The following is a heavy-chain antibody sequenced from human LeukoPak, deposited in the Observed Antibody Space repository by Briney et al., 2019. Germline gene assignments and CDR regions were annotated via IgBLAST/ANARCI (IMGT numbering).Heavy chain of an antibody. CDR2: IDRGSSSI. V-gene: IGHV3-48*01. CDR3: ARDHNWVFDY. Sequence: GGSLRLSCAASGFTFNAYRMTWVRQAPGKGLEWLSFIDRGSSSIYYADSVKGRFTISRDNARNSLYLQMNSLRAEDTAVYYCARDHNWVFDYWGQGTLVTVSS. CDR1: GFTFNAYR. J-gene: IGHJ4*02. D-gene: IGHD1-20*01.